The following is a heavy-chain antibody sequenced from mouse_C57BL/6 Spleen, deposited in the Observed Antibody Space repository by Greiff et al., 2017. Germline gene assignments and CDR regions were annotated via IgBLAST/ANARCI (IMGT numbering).Heavy chain of an antibody. Sequence: EVQLQQSGPGLVKPSQSLSLTCSVTGYSITSGYYWNWIRQFPGNKLEWMGYISYDGSNNYNPSLKNRISITRDTSKNQFFLKLNSVTTEDTATYYCARELYDCDDYAMDYWGQGTSVTVSS. CDR3: ARELYDCDDYAMDY. CDR2: ISYDGSN. V-gene: IGHV3-6*01. D-gene: IGHD2-4*01. J-gene: IGHJ4*01. CDR1: GYSITSGYY.